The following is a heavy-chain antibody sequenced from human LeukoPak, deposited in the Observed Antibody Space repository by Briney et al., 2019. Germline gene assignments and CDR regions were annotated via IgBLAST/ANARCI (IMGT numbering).Heavy chain of an antibody. Sequence: SETLSLTCTVSGGSISSSSYYWGWIRQPPGKGLEWIGSIYYSGSTYYNPSLKSRVTISVDTSKDQFSLKLSSVTAADTAVYYCARAATTQHAFDIWGQGTMVTVSS. J-gene: IGHJ3*02. CDR2: IYYSGST. CDR1: GGSISSSSYY. CDR3: ARAATTQHAFDI. V-gene: IGHV4-39*07. D-gene: IGHD1-26*01.